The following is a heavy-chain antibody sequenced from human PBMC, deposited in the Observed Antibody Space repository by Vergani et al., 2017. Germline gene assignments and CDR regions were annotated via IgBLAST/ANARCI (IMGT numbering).Heavy chain of an antibody. Sequence: EVQLLESGGDLVQPGGSLRLSCAASGFTFSNYAMSWVRQAPGKGLDWFSLISGSGGNTYYADSVKGRFTISRDNSKNTLYLQMNRLRAEDTALYYCVKVTQSGELAPFYYWGQGTLVTVSS. CDR1: GFTFSNYA. V-gene: IGHV3-23*01. CDR3: VKVTQSGELAPFYY. CDR2: ISGSGGNT. D-gene: IGHD3-10*01. J-gene: IGHJ4*02.